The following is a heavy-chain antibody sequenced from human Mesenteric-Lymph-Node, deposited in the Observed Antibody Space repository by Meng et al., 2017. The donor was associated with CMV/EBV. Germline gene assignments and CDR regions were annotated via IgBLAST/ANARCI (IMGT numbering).Heavy chain of an antibody. CDR3: ARGSLREYSSSPYAFDI. Sequence: SETLSLTCTVSGGSISSYYWSWIRQPPGKGLEWIGYIYYSGSTNYNPSLKSRVTISVDTSKNQFSLKLSSVTAADTAVYYCARGSLREYSSSPYAFDIWGQGTMVTVSS. V-gene: IGHV4-59*01. D-gene: IGHD6-6*01. CDR1: GGSISSYY. CDR2: IYYSGST. J-gene: IGHJ3*02.